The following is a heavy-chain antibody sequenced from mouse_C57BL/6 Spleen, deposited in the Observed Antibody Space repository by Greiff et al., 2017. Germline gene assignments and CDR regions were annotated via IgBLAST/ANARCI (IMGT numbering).Heavy chain of an antibody. CDR1: GYTFTDYN. D-gene: IGHD2-4*01. CDR3: AREVYDYDYAMDY. CDR2: INPNNGGT. V-gene: IGHV1-22*01. Sequence: VQLQQSGPELVKPGASVKMSCKASGYTFTDYNMHWVKQSHGKSLEWIGYINPNNGGTSYNQKFKGKATLTVNKSSSTAYMELNSLTSEDSAVYCCAREVYDYDYAMDYWGQGTSVTVSS. J-gene: IGHJ4*01.